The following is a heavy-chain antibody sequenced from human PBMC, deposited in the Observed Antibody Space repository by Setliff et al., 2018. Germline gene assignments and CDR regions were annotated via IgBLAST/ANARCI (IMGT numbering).Heavy chain of an antibody. J-gene: IGHJ6*02. CDR2: INHSGST. V-gene: IGHV4-34*01. CDR3: ARDQWLVDYYYYGMDV. CDR1: GGSFSTYY. Sequence: PSETLSLTCAVYGGSFSTYYWIWIRQPPGKGLEWIGEINHSGSTYYNPSLKSRVTISVDTSKNQFSLKLSSVTAADTAVYYCARDQWLVDYYYYGMDVWGQGTTVTVSS. D-gene: IGHD6-19*01.